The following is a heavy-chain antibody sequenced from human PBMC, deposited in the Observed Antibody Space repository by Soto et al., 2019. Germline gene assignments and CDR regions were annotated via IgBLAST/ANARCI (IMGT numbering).Heavy chain of an antibody. D-gene: IGHD6-19*01. Sequence: EVQLVESGGGLVQPGGSLRLSCAASGFTFSSYWLHWVRQAPGKGLVWLSRINSDGSSTNYADSVKGRFTISRDNAKSTLYLQLNSVRAEYTAVYYCARKGAVAGFGYWGQGTRVTVSS. V-gene: IGHV3-74*01. J-gene: IGHJ4*02. CDR2: INSDGSST. CDR3: ARKGAVAGFGY. CDR1: GFTFSSYW.